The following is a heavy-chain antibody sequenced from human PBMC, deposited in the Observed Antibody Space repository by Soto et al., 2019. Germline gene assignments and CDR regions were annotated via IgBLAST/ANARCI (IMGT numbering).Heavy chain of an antibody. CDR2: IYYSGST. CDR1: GGSISSGDYY. Sequence: SETLSLTCTVSGGSISSGDYYWSWIRQPPGKGLEWIGYIYYSGSTYYNPPLKSRVTISLDTSKNQFSLKLSSVTAADTAVYYCARDLTIFGRYGMDVWGQGTTVTVSS. J-gene: IGHJ6*02. D-gene: IGHD3-3*01. CDR3: ARDLTIFGRYGMDV. V-gene: IGHV4-30-4*01.